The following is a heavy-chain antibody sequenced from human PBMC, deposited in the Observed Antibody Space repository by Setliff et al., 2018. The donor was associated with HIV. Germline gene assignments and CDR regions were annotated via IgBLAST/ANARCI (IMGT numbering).Heavy chain of an antibody. CDR1: GFSITAGSY. CDR2: INHSGST. CDR3: ARQHPLSVPQVWFDDY. D-gene: IGHD3-10*01. Sequence: SETLSLTCDVSGFSITAGSYWAWIRQSPGKGLEWIGSINHSGSTYCTPSLKSRVTMSVDTSKNPFSLKLSSVTAADTAMYFCARQHPLSVPQVWFDDYWGQGTLVTVSS. J-gene: IGHJ4*02. V-gene: IGHV4-38-2*01.